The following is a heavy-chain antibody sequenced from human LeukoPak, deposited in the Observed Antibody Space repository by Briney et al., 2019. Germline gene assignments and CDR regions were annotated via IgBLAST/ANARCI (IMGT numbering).Heavy chain of an antibody. D-gene: IGHD6-6*01. CDR2: TYYSGST. J-gene: IGHJ3*02. Sequence: SETLSLTCTASGGSISSYYWSWIRQPPGKGLEWIGYTYYSGSTNYNPSLKSRVTISVDTSKNQFSLRLNSVTAADTAVYYCARLFSSSSGRAFDNWGQGTIVTVSS. CDR1: GGSISSYY. V-gene: IGHV4-59*01. CDR3: ARLFSSSSGRAFDN.